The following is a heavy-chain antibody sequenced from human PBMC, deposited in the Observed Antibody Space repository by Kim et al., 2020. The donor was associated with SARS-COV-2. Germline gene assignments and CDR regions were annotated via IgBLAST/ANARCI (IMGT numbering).Heavy chain of an antibody. CDR3: AKLRVRTGYSPYYFDY. V-gene: IGHV3-23*01. CDR1: GFTFSSYA. CDR2: ISGSGGST. D-gene: IGHD3-9*01. Sequence: GGSLRLSCAASGFTFSSYAMSWVRQAPGKGLEWVSAISGSGGSTYYADSVKGRFTISRDNSKNTLYLQMNSLRAEDTAVYYCAKLRVRTGYSPYYFDYWGQGTLVTVSS. J-gene: IGHJ4*02.